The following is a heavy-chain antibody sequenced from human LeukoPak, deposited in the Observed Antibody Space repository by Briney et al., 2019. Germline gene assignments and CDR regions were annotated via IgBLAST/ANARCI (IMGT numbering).Heavy chain of an antibody. V-gene: IGHV3-23*01. D-gene: IGHD3-9*01. CDR2: ITGSGGNT. CDR1: GFPFSNYA. CDR3: AKWGDYDVLTAYYVSDY. J-gene: IGHJ4*02. Sequence: GSLRLSCAASGFPFSNYAMSWVRQAPGKGLEWVSAITGSGGNTYYADSVKGRFTISRDNSKNTVFLQMNSLRAEDTAVYYCAKWGDYDVLTAYYVSDYWGQGTLVTVSS.